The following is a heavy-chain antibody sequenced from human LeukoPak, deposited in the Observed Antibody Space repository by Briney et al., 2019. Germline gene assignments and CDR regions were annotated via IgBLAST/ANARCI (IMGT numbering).Heavy chain of an antibody. CDR1: GGSISSSSYY. Sequence: KASETLSLTCTVSGGSISSSSYYWGWIRQPPGKGLEWIGSIYYSGSTYYNPSLKSRVTISVDTSKNQFSLKLSSVTAADTAVYYCARPDWHGWFDPWGQGTLVTVSS. V-gene: IGHV4-39*01. CDR2: IYYSGST. J-gene: IGHJ5*02. D-gene: IGHD3-9*01. CDR3: ARPDWHGWFDP.